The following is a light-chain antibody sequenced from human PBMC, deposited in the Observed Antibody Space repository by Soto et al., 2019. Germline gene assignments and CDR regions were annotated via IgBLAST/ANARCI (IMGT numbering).Light chain of an antibody. CDR2: WAS. J-gene: IGKJ1*01. CDR3: QQYYNTPRT. V-gene: IGKV4-1*01. Sequence: DIVMTQSPDSVAVSLGEMATINCKSSQSILYSSNNKNCLAWYQQKPGQPPKLLIYWASTRESGVPDRVSGSGSGTDFTLTISSLQAEDVAVYYCQQYYNTPRTFGQGTKLEIK. CDR1: QSILYSSNNKNC.